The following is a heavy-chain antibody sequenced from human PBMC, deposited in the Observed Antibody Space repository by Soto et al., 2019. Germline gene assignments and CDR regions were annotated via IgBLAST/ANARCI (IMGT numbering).Heavy chain of an antibody. CDR2: IYSSGST. V-gene: IGHV4-59*08. CDR3: ARLACSTTRCFTYFDY. J-gene: IGHJ4*02. D-gene: IGHD2-2*02. CDR1: GGSISGYY. Sequence: SETLSLTCTVSGGSISGYYWSWIRQPPGKGLEWIGYIYSSGSTNYNPSLQSRVTISVDTSKNQFSLKLSSVTAADTAVYYCARLACSTTRCFTYFDYWGQGALVTVSS.